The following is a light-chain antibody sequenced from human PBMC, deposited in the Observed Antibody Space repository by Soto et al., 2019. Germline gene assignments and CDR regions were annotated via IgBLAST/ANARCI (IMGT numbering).Light chain of an antibody. CDR3: QQHFNGPIT. V-gene: IGKV3-11*01. J-gene: IGKJ5*01. CDR2: GAS. Sequence: EIVLTQSPAPLSLSPGESATLSCTASQSISSFLAWYQQKPGQAPRLLIYGASNRATGIPARFSGSGSGTDFTLTSSSLEPEDFAVYYCQQHFNGPITFGQGTRLEIK. CDR1: QSISSF.